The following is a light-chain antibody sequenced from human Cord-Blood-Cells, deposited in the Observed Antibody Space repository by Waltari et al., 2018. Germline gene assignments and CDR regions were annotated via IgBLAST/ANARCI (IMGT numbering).Light chain of an antibody. V-gene: IGLV2-14*03. Sequence: QSALTQPASVSGSPGQSITISCTGTSSDVGGYNYVSWYQHHPAKAPKLMIYDVSKRPSGVSNRFSGSKSGNTASLTISGLQAEDEADYYCSSYTSSSTPLFGGGTKLTVL. CDR3: SSYTSSSTPL. CDR1: SSDVGGYNY. J-gene: IGLJ2*01. CDR2: DVS.